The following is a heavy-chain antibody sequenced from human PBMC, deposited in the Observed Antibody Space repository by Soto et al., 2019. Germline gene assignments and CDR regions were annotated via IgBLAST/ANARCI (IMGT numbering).Heavy chain of an antibody. CDR2: ISGSGGST. J-gene: IGHJ4*02. D-gene: IGHD3-3*01. CDR1: GFTFSSYA. Sequence: EVQLLESGGGLVQPGGSLRLSCAASGFTFSSYAMSWVRQAPGKGLEWVSAISGSGGSTYYADSVKGRFTISRDNSKNTLYLQMHSLRAEDTAVYYCAKDLRSITIFGVVFDYWGQGTLVTVSS. V-gene: IGHV3-23*01. CDR3: AKDLRSITIFGVVFDY.